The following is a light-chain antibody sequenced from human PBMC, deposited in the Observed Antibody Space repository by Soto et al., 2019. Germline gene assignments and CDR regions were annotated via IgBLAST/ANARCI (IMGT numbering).Light chain of an antibody. CDR3: QQYGTPRSVT. CDR1: QSVDNNY. Sequence: EIVLTQSPGTLSLSPGEEATLSCRASQSVDNNYLAWYQQKPGQTPRLIIYGASGRADGIPHRFSGSGFGTDSTLTISKVEPEDFAVYYCQQYGTPRSVTFGQGTRLDI. V-gene: IGKV3-20*01. CDR2: GAS. J-gene: IGKJ5*01.